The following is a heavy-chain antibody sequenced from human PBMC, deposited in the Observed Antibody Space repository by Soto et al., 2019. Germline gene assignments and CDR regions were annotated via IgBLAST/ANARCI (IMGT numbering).Heavy chain of an antibody. CDR3: ARGGSSSDNGMDV. V-gene: IGHV3-48*02. CDR2: IGSRSYTI. D-gene: IGHD6-6*01. CDR1: GFSFSTYS. Sequence: EVQLVESGGGLVQPGGSLRLSCAASGFSFSTYSMNWVRQAPGKGLEWVSYIGSRSYTIYYIDSVKGRFTISRDNAKSSLYLQMNSLRDEDTAVYYCARGGSSSDNGMDVWGQGTTVTVSS. J-gene: IGHJ6*02.